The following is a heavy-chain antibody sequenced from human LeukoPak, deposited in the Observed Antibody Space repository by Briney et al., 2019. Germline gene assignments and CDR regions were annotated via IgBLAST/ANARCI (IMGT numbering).Heavy chain of an antibody. J-gene: IGHJ4*02. Sequence: GGSLRLSCAASGFTFSSYSMNWVRQAPGKGLEWVSSVSSSGTYIYYADSVKGRFTVSRDNSKNTLYLQMNSLRAEDTAVYYCAKRVPYSSSSVYFDNWGQGALVTVSS. CDR1: GFTFSSYS. V-gene: IGHV3-21*04. CDR2: VSSSGTYI. CDR3: AKRVPYSSSSVYFDN. D-gene: IGHD6-6*01.